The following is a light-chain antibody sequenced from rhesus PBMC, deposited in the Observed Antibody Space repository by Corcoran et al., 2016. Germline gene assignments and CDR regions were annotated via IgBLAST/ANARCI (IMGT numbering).Light chain of an antibody. CDR2: KAS. V-gene: IGKV1-21*01. CDR3: RQYHSAPLT. J-gene: IGKJ4*01. Sequence: DIQMTQSPSSLSASVGDRVTITCRASQGISSWLAWYQQQPGNAPKLLIYKASSLQRGVPSRFRGSGSGTDYTLTISSLQREDFATYYCRQYHSAPLTFGGGTKVEIK. CDR1: QGISSW.